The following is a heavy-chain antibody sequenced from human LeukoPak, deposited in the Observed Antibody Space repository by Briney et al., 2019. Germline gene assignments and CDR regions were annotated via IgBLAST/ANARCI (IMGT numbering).Heavy chain of an antibody. Sequence: KPSETLSLTCAVYGGSFSGYYWSWIRQPPGKGLEWIGEINHSGSTNYNPSLKSRVTISVDTSKNQFSLKLSSVTAADTAVYYCARDPSIVVVPAAIDYWGQGTLVTVSS. D-gene: IGHD2-2*01. CDR1: GGSFSGYY. CDR2: INHSGST. CDR3: ARDPSIVVVPAAIDY. J-gene: IGHJ4*02. V-gene: IGHV4-34*01.